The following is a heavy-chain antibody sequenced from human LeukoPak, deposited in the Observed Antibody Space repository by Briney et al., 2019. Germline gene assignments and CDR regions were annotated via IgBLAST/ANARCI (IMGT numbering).Heavy chain of an antibody. CDR3: ARASVRLTSSGYYY. Sequence: ASVKVSCKASGGTFSSYAINWVRQAPGQGLEWMGWIIPVSGTPKYAQKLQGRVTMTTDTSTSTAYMELRSLRSDDTAVYYCARASVRLTSSGYYYWGQGTLVTVSS. V-gene: IGHV1-69*05. J-gene: IGHJ4*02. CDR1: GGTFSSYA. D-gene: IGHD3-22*01. CDR2: IIPVSGTP.